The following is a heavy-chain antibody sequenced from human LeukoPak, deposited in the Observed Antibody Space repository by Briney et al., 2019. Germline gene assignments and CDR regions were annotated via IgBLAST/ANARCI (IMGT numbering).Heavy chain of an antibody. V-gene: IGHV3-15*01. CDR2: IQSKTDGGTT. Sequence: PGGSLRLSCAASGFTFSNTWMNWVRQAPGKGLEWFGRIQSKTDGGTTEYAAPVKGRFTISRDDSKTTLYLQMNSLKTEDTAVYYCATLTVRGVINIWGQGTLVTVSS. CDR3: ATLTVRGVINI. J-gene: IGHJ4*02. D-gene: IGHD3-10*01. CDR1: GFTFSNTW.